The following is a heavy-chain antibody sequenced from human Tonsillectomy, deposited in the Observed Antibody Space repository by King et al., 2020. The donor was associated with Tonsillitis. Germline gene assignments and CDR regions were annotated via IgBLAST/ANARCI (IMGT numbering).Heavy chain of an antibody. CDR1: GFTFNRYA. CDR2: IGGSDRST. J-gene: IGHJ4*02. CDR3: ARDAGVVAVHYFDY. Sequence: VQLVQSGGGLVQPGGSLRLYWAASGFTFNRYAMSWVRQAPGKGLEWVSAIGGSDRSTYYADSVKGRFTISRDNSKNTLYLQMNSLRAEDTAVYYCARDAGVVAVHYFDYWGQGTLVTVSS. V-gene: IGHV3-23*04. D-gene: IGHD3-22*01.